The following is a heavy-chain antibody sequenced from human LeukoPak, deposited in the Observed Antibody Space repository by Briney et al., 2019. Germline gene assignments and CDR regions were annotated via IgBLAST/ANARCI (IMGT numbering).Heavy chain of an antibody. Sequence: PGGSLRLSCAASGFTFSSYAMSWVRQAPGKGLEWVSAISGSGGSTYYADSVKGRSTISRDNSKNTLYLQMNSLRAEDTAVYYCAKEGRYCSSTSCSEPFDYWGQGTLVTVSS. CDR2: ISGSGGST. CDR3: AKEGRYCSSTSCSEPFDY. J-gene: IGHJ4*02. CDR1: GFTFSSYA. V-gene: IGHV3-23*01. D-gene: IGHD2-2*01.